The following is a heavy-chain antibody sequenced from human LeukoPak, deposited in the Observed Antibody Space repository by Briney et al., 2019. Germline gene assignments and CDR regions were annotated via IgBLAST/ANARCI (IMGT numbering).Heavy chain of an antibody. J-gene: IGHJ4*02. CDR1: GFTFTTYS. Sequence: KPGGSLRLSCAASGFTFTTYSMHWVRQAPGKGLEWVSSITGSSSIGSSGPFIYYADSVKGRFAISRDDAKNSLFLQMNSLRAEDTAVYYCARDTSVVGTLRYFDYWGQGALVTVSS. V-gene: IGHV3-21*01. CDR3: ARDTSVVGTLRYFDY. CDR2: ITGSSSIGSSGPFI. D-gene: IGHD6-19*01.